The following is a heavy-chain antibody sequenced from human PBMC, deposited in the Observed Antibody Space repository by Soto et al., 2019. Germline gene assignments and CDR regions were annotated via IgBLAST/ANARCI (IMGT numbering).Heavy chain of an antibody. J-gene: IGHJ6*02. Sequence: SETLSLTCAVSAGSISTTNWYVWVRQPPGMGLEWIGEIYHTGTTTYNPSLKSRVTMSVDTSKNQFSLRLSFVTAADTAVYYCATSSGSAYGLDVWGPGATVTVS. CDR2: IYHTGTT. CDR3: ATSSGSAYGLDV. D-gene: IGHD3-10*01. CDR1: AGSISTTNW. V-gene: IGHV4-4*02.